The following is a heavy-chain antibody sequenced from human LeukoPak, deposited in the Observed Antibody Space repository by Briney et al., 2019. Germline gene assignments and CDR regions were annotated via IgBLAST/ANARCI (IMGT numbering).Heavy chain of an antibody. CDR2: INPNSGGT. V-gene: IGHV1-2*02. D-gene: IGHD2-2*03. Sequence: ASVKVSCKASGYTFTGYYMHWVRQAPGQGLEWMGWINPNSGGTNYAQKFQGRVTMTRDTSISTAYMELSRLRSDDTAVYYCARASPLDIVVVPAAFSDNWSDPWGQGTLVTVSS. J-gene: IGHJ5*02. CDR1: GYTFTGYY. CDR3: ARASPLDIVVVPAAFSDNWSDP.